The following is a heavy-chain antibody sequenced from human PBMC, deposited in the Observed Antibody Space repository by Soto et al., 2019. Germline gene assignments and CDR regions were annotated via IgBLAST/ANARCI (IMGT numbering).Heavy chain of an antibody. Sequence: PSETLSLTCGVSGGTVASSHWWGWVRQSPGRGSGPLGYENNTADTNFTWSVQRLVTFAVDKCNSRFCLRLTSVTAADTVVYFCARGIGTAGGNNYFGPWRPETLFRVSS. J-gene: IGHJ5*02. V-gene: IGHV4-4*02. D-gene: IGHD3-16*01. CDR3: ARGIGTAGGNNYFGP. CDR2: ENNTADT. CDR1: GGTVASSHW.